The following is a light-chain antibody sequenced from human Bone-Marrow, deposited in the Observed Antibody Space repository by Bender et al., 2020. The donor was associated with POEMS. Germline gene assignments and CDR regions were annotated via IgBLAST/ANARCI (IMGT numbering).Light chain of an antibody. CDR3: QAWDSSTEVV. J-gene: IGLJ2*01. CDR1: NIGSKS. CDR2: DDN. V-gene: IGLV3-21*02. Sequence: SYVLTQPPSVSVAPGQTARITCGGDNIGSKSVHWYQQKPGQAPVLVVYDDNDRPSGIPERFSGSNSGNTATLTISRVEAGDEADYYCQAWDSSTEVVFGGGTKLTVL.